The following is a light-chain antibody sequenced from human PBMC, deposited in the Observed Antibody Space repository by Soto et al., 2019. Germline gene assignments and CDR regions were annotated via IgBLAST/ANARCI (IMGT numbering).Light chain of an antibody. Sequence: EIVLTQSPATLSLSPGERATLSCSASQSVSTYLAWYQHKPGQAPSLLIYDASYRATGVPARFSGSGSGTDFTLTIATLQPEDFALYYCQQRSERPLTFGGGTKVEIK. CDR3: QQRSERPLT. CDR2: DAS. CDR1: QSVSTY. V-gene: IGKV3-11*01. J-gene: IGKJ4*01.